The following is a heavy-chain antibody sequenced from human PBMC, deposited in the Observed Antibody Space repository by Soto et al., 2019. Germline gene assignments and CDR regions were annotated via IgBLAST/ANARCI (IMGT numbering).Heavy chain of an antibody. D-gene: IGHD6-19*01. J-gene: IGHJ4*02. CDR3: ARSGGGSGWL. CDR1: GDSVSTGSKY. Sequence: SETLSLTCTVSGDSVSTGSKYWSWIRQPPGKALEWIAYIYSSGSTNYNPSLKSRVTISRDTSKNQFSLKMTSVTAEDTAVYYCARSGGGSGWLGGQGTLVTVSS. CDR2: IYSSGST. V-gene: IGHV4-61*01.